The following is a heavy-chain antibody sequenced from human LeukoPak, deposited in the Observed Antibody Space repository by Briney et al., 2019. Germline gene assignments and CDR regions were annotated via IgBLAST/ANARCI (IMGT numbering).Heavy chain of an antibody. D-gene: IGHD2-15*01. Sequence: PSQTLSLTCTVSSGSISSSNYYWRWIRQPAGKGLEWIGRISTIGSTNYNPSLNSRVTISIDTSKNQFSLKLSSVTAADTAVYYCARDGCGGSCFHYYYYYMDVWGKGTTVTISS. V-gene: IGHV4-61*02. J-gene: IGHJ6*03. CDR2: ISTIGST. CDR3: ARDGCGGSCFHYYYYYMDV. CDR1: SGSISSSNYY.